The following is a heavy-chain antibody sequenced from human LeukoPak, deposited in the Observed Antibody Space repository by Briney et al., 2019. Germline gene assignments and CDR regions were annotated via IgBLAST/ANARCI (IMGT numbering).Heavy chain of an antibody. V-gene: IGHV2-70*11. Sequence: SGPTLVNPTQTLTLTCTFSGFSLSTSGMCVSWIRQPPGKALEWLARIDWDDDKYYSTSLKTRLTISKDTSKNQVVLTMTNMDPVDTATYYCARPTVTDAGVLRGNFDYWRQGTLVTVSS. D-gene: IGHD4-17*01. CDR2: IDWDDDK. CDR1: GFSLSTSGMC. J-gene: IGHJ4*02. CDR3: ARPTVTDAGVLRGNFDY.